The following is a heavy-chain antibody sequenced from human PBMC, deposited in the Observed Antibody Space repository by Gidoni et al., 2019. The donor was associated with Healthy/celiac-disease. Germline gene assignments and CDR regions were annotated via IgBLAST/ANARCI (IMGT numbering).Heavy chain of an antibody. Sequence: QVQLVQSGAAVEKPGASVTVSCQASVYPFTSYGISWVRQAPGQGLEWMGWISAYNGNTNYAQKLQVRGTMTTDTSTSTAYMELRSLRSDDTAVYYCAREVTMVRGVTYNWFDPWGQGTLVTVSS. CDR1: VYPFTSYG. CDR2: ISAYNGNT. V-gene: IGHV1-18*01. CDR3: AREVTMVRGVTYNWFDP. J-gene: IGHJ5*02. D-gene: IGHD3-10*01.